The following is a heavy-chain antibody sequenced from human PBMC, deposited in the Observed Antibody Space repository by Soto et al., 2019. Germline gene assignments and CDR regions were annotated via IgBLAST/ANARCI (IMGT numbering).Heavy chain of an antibody. D-gene: IGHD2-8*02. J-gene: IGHJ5*02. CDR2: IYRSGVT. CDR1: GDASSTSTYS. V-gene: IGHV4-30-2*01. Sequence: SETLSLTCSFSGDASSTSTYSWSWIRQPPGKALEWVGFIYRSGVTSYNPSHKSLVSVALDTSNNRYSLKLGSVTAADTAVDYCAGMPYTGRLRCDRWGTGSMVTVSS. CDR3: AGMPYTGRLRCDR.